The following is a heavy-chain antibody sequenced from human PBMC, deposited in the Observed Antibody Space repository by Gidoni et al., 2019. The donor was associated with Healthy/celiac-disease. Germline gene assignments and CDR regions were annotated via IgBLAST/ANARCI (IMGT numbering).Heavy chain of an antibody. CDR1: GGAVSSGSYY. V-gene: IGHV4-61*01. D-gene: IGHD3-10*01. Sequence: QVQLQESGPGLVKPSETLSLTCTVSGGAVSSGSYYWSWIRQPPGKGLEWIGYIYYSGSTNYTPSLKSRVTISVDTSKHPFSLKLSSVTAADTAVYYCARGVHTMVRGQNWFDPWGQGTLVTVSS. CDR3: ARGVHTMVRGQNWFDP. J-gene: IGHJ5*02. CDR2: IYYSGST.